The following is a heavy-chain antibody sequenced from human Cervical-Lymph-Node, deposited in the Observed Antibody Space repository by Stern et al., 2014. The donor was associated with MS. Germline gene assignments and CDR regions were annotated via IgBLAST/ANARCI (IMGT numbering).Heavy chain of an antibody. D-gene: IGHD1/OR15-1a*01. CDR2: IYWNDDK. V-gene: IGHV2-5*01. CDR3: AHREKNEQIFDY. J-gene: IGHJ4*02. Sequence: QVTLRESGPTLVNPTQTLTLTCTFSGFSLSTRGVGVGWIRQPPGKALEWLALIYWNDDKRYSPSLNSRLTITEDTSKNQVVLTMTNMDPVDTATYYCAHREKNEQIFDYWGQGTLVTVSS. CDR1: GFSLSTRGVG.